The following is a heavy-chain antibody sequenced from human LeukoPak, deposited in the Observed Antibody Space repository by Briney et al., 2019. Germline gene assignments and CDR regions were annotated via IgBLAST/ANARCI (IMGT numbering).Heavy chain of an antibody. D-gene: IGHD3-3*01. CDR3: ARGGYYGSSPFDY. CDR1: GGSFSGYY. Sequence: SETLSLTCAVYGGSFSGYYWSWIRQPPGKGLEWIGEINHSGSTNYNPSLKSRVTISVDTSNNQFSLKLSSVTAADTAVYYCARGGYYGSSPFDYWGQGTLVTVSS. V-gene: IGHV4-34*01. J-gene: IGHJ4*02. CDR2: INHSGST.